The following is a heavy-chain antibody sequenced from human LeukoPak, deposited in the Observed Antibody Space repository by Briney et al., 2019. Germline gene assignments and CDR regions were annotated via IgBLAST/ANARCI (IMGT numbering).Heavy chain of an antibody. Sequence: GGSLRLSCAASGFTFSDYGMHWVRQAPGKGLEWLAFIRYDGSDKYYADSVKGRFTISRDNSKNTLFLQMNGLKGEDTAVYHCAKSPSTYSSGWYYFDYW. V-gene: IGHV3-30*02. CDR3: AKSPSTYSSGWYYFDY. J-gene: IGHJ4*01. CDR2: IRYDGSDK. CDR1: GFTFSDYG. D-gene: IGHD6-19*01.